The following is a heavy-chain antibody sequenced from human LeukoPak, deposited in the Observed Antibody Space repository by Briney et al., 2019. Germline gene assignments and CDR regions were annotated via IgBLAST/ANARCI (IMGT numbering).Heavy chain of an antibody. V-gene: IGHV3-7*01. CDR2: IKYDGSEK. D-gene: IGHD1-26*01. CDR1: GFSFSSSW. Sequence: PGGSLRLSCAASGFSFSSSWMSWVRQAPGKGLEWVANIKYDGSEKYYVDSVKGRFTISRDNAKNSQYLQMNSLRADDTAVYYCARAAGAARMDVWGEGTTVTVSS. J-gene: IGHJ6*03. CDR3: ARAAGAARMDV.